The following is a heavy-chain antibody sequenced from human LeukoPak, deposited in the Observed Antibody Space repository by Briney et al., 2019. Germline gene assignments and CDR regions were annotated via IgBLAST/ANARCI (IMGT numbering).Heavy chain of an antibody. CDR1: GYTFTSYD. Sequence: ASVKVSCKASGYTFTSYDINWVRQAPGQGLEWMGIINPSGGSTSYGQKFQGRVTMTRDTSTSTVYMELSSLRSEDTAVYYCAKDLRGYSNYYYFDYWGQGTLVTVSS. J-gene: IGHJ4*02. D-gene: IGHD4-11*01. V-gene: IGHV1-46*01. CDR2: INPSGGST. CDR3: AKDLRGYSNYYYFDY.